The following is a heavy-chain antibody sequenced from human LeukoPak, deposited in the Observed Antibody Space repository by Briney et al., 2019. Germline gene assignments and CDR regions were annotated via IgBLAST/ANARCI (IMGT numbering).Heavy chain of an antibody. CDR3: ASLRSSYYDFWSGYLTDFDY. CDR2: IYYSGST. Sequence: PSETLSLTCTVSGGSISSSSYYWGWIRQPPGKGLEWIGSIYYSGSTYYNPSLKSRVTISVGTSKNQFSPKLSSVTAADTAVYYCASLRSSYYDFWSGYLTDFDYWGQGTLVTVSS. D-gene: IGHD3-3*01. J-gene: IGHJ4*02. V-gene: IGHV4-39*01. CDR1: GGSISSSSYY.